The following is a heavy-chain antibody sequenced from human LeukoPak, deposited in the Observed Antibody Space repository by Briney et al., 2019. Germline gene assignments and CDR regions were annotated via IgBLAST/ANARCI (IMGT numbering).Heavy chain of an antibody. J-gene: IGHJ6*03. V-gene: IGHV3-48*01. D-gene: IGHD1-1*01. CDR3: AREWGTPGYYMDV. CDR1: GFTFSSYS. CDR2: ISSSSSTI. Sequence: GGSLRLSCAASGFTFSSYSMNWVRQALGKGLEWVSCISSSSSTIYYADSVKGRFTISRDNAKNSLYLQMNSLRAEDTAVYYCAREWGTPGYYMDVWGKGTTVTVSS.